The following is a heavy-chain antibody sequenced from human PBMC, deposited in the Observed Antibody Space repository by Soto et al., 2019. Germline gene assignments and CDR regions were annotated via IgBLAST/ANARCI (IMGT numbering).Heavy chain of an antibody. CDR3: AKEGAPNYDFWSDYSYPSRYGMDV. D-gene: IGHD3-3*01. Sequence: HPGGSLRLSCTASGFTFSSYAMNWVRQAPGKGLEWVSAISGSGTTTSYADSVKDRVTISRDNSKNTLYLQMNGLRAEDTAVYFCAKEGAPNYDFWSDYSYPSRYGMDVWGQGTTVTVSS. CDR1: GFTFSSYA. CDR2: ISGSGTTT. J-gene: IGHJ6*02. V-gene: IGHV3-23*01.